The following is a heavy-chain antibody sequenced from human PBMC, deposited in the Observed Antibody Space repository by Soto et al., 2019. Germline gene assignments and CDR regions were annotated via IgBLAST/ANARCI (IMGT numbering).Heavy chain of an antibody. CDR2: INPNSGGT. Sequence: QVQLVQSGAEVKKPGASVKVSCKASGYSFIGYFMHWVRQAPGQGLEWMGWINPNSGGTDYAQKFQGRVTMTRDTSINTAYMELSRLRSDDTAVYYCARDWYGFGAALVPWFDPWGQGTLVTVSS. D-gene: IGHD3-10*01. V-gene: IGHV1-2*02. J-gene: IGHJ5*02. CDR3: ARDWYGFGAALVPWFDP. CDR1: GYSFIGYF.